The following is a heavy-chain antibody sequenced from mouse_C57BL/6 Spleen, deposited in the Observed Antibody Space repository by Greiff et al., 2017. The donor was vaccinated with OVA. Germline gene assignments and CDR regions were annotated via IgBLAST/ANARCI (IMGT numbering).Heavy chain of an antibody. D-gene: IGHD2-3*01. V-gene: IGHV5-4*03. Sequence: EVKVVESGGGLVKPGGSLKLSCAASGFTFSSYAMSWVRQTPEKRLEWVATISDGGSYTYYPDNVKGRFTISRDNAKNNLYLQMSHLKSEDTAMYYCARGEGLYDGYYDYWGQGTTLTVSS. J-gene: IGHJ2*01. CDR1: GFTFSSYA. CDR3: ARGEGLYDGYYDY. CDR2: ISDGGSYT.